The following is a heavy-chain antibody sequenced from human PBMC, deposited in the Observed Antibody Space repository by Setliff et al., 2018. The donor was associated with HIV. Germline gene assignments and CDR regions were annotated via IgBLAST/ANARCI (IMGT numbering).Heavy chain of an antibody. V-gene: IGHV5-10-1*01. CDR2: IDPSDSFT. CDR3: ARDVAPADRGREFAFYMDV. CDR1: GYSFISHW. Sequence: PGESLKISCEGSGYSFISHWISWVRQMPGRGLEWMGRIDPSDSFTKYSPSFEGHVTISTDKSIRHVYLEWRSLKASDTAIYYCARDVAPADRGREFAFYMDVWGKGTSVIVSS. J-gene: IGHJ6*03. D-gene: IGHD3-10*01.